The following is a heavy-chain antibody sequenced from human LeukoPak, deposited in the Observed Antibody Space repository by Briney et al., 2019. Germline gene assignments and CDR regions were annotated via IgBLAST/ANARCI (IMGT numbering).Heavy chain of an antibody. D-gene: IGHD6-19*01. J-gene: IGHJ4*02. CDR3: ARKVSSGWVFDF. V-gene: IGHV4-59*01. Sequence: PSETLSLTCTVSGVSIRSYFWSWIRQPPGQGLESIGYIYNSGRFNYNPSLKSRVTISLDTSKNQFSLKLSSVTAADTAVYYCARKVSSGWVFDFWGQGTLVTVSS. CDR2: IYNSGRF. CDR1: GVSIRSYF.